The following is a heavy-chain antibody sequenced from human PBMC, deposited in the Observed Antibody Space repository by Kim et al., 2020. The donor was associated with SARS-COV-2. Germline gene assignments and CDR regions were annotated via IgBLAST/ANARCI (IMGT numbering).Heavy chain of an antibody. Sequence: GDTYYPGSVKGRFTIARENAKNSLYLQMNSRRAGDTAVYYCARDKGSGLDWGQGTLVTVSS. CDR3: ARDKGSGLD. CDR2: GDT. V-gene: IGHV3-13*01. D-gene: IGHD6-19*01. J-gene: IGHJ4*02.